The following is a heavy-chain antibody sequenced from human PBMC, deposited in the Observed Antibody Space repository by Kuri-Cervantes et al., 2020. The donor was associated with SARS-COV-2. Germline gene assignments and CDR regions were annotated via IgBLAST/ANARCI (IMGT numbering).Heavy chain of an antibody. CDR3: TKDLAGLGMTH. D-gene: IGHD7-27*01. V-gene: IGHV3-33*06. CDR1: AFTFSSHW. CDR2: MWSGGSNK. J-gene: IGHJ4*02. Sequence: GESLKISCAASAFTFSSHWMSWVRQAPGKGLEWVAAMWSGGSNKYYADSVKGRFTISRDNSNNTLYLQMNILRSEDTAVYYCTKDLAGLGMTHWGQGTLVTVSS.